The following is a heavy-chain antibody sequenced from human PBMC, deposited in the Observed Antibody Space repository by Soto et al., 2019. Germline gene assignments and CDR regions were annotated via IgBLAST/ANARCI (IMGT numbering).Heavy chain of an antibody. V-gene: IGHV4-61*08. CDR2: IYDSGST. Sequence: SETLSLTCTVSGGSISSGGYYWSWIRQHPGKGLEWIGYIYDSGSTNYNPSLKSRVTISVDTSKSQFSLKLSSVTAADTAVYYCARDRAYYESSGLYFDYWGQGTLVTVSS. J-gene: IGHJ4*02. CDR1: GGSISSGGYY. D-gene: IGHD3-22*01. CDR3: ARDRAYYESSGLYFDY.